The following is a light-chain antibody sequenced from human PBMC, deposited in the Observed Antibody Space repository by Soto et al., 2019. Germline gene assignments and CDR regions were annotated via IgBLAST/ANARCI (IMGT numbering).Light chain of an antibody. Sequence: QSALTQPPSASGSPGQSVTISCTGTSSDVVGYNYVSWYQQHPGKAPKLMIYEVSKRPSGVPDRFSGSKSGNTASLTVSGLQAEDEADYYCSSYAGSNKPNYVFGPGTKVTVL. J-gene: IGLJ1*01. CDR2: EVS. V-gene: IGLV2-8*01. CDR1: SSDVVGYNY. CDR3: SSYAGSNKPNYV.